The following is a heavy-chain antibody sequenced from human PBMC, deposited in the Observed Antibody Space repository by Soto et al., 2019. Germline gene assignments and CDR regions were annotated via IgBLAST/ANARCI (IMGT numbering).Heavy chain of an antibody. CDR1: GYTFTGYY. V-gene: IGHV1-2*02. J-gene: IGHJ5*02. Sequence: ASVKVSCKASGYTFTGYYMHWVRQAPGQGLEWMGWINPNSGGTNYAQKFQGRVTMTRDTSISTAYMELSRLRSDDTAVYYSARSKQWLAKYNWFDPWGQGTLVTVSS. CDR3: ARSKQWLAKYNWFDP. D-gene: IGHD6-19*01. CDR2: INPNSGGT.